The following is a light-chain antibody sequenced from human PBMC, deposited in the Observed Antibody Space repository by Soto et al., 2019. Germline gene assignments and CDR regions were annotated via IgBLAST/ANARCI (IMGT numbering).Light chain of an antibody. CDR3: QQYYSTPSWT. CDR2: WAS. J-gene: IGKJ1*01. Sequence: DIVMTQSPDSLAVSLGERATINCKSSQSVLHSSNNKNYLAWYQQKPGQPPKLLIYWASTRESGVPDRFSGSGSGTDFTLTISSLQAEDVAVYYCQQYYSTPSWTFGQGTKVDIK. CDR1: QSVLHSSNNKNY. V-gene: IGKV4-1*01.